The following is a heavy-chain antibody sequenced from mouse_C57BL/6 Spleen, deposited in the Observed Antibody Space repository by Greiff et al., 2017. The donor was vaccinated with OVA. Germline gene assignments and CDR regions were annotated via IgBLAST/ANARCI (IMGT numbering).Heavy chain of an antibody. J-gene: IGHJ1*03. Sequence: VQLQQSGPGLVKPSQSLSLTCSVTGYSITSGYYWNWIRQFPGNKLEWMGYISYDGSNNYNPSLKNRISITRDTSKNQFFLKLNSVTTEDTATYYCARVPIWYFDVWGTGTTVTVSS. CDR2: ISYDGSN. V-gene: IGHV3-6*01. D-gene: IGHD5-1*01. CDR1: GYSITSGYY. CDR3: ARVPIWYFDV.